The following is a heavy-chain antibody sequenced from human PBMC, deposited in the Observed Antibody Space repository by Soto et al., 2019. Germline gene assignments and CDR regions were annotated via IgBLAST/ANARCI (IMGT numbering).Heavy chain of an antibody. Sequence: GESLKSYCRTSGDSFTTAWIGWVRQMPGKGLEWMGVIYPGDSRTRYSPSFQGQVTISVDKSISTAYLQWSSLKASDTAMYYCATRRFSSPESSPRGQVTLVTVSS. CDR3: ATRRFSSPESSP. J-gene: IGHJ5*02. D-gene: IGHD3-10*01. V-gene: IGHV5-51*01. CDR2: IYPGDSRT. CDR1: GDSFTTAW.